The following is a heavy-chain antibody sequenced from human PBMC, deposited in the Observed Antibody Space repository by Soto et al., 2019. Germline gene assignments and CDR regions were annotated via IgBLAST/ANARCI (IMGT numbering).Heavy chain of an antibody. V-gene: IGHV1-18*01. CDR3: AREAATDYGDYVSNY. J-gene: IGHJ4*02. CDR1: CYTFTSYG. CDR2: ISAYNGNT. Sequence: ASVKVSCKASCYTFTSYGISWVRQATGQGLEWMGWISAYNGNTNYAQKLQGRVTMTTDTSTSTAYMELRSLRSDDTAVYYCAREAATDYGDYVSNYWGQGTLVTVSS. D-gene: IGHD4-17*01.